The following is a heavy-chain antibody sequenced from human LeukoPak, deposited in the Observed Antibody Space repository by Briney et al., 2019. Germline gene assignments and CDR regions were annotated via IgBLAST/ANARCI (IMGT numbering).Heavy chain of an antibody. D-gene: IGHD6-25*01. CDR1: GYTFTSYD. V-gene: IGHV1-69*04. CDR3: ARDSGSYYYYYGMDV. Sequence: SVKVSCKASGYTFTSYDINWVRQAPGQGLEWMGRIIPIFGIANYAQKFQGRVTITADKSTSTAYMELSSLRSEDTAVYYCARDSGSYYYYYGMDVWGQGTTVTVSS. J-gene: IGHJ6*02. CDR2: IIPIFGIA.